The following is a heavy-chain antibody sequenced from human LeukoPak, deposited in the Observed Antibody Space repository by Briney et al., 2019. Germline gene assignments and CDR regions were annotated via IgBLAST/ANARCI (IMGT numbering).Heavy chain of an antibody. CDR1: GYSFTTYW. CDR3: ARLRGVYYDSITYFDY. J-gene: IGHJ4*02. V-gene: IGHV5-51*01. Sequence: GESLKISCQGSGYSFTTYWIGWVRQMPGKGLEWMGIIYPGDSDTRYSPSFQGQVTISADKSISTAYLQWSSLKASDTAMYYCARLRGVYYDSITYFDYWGQGTLVTVSS. D-gene: IGHD3-22*01. CDR2: IYPGDSDT.